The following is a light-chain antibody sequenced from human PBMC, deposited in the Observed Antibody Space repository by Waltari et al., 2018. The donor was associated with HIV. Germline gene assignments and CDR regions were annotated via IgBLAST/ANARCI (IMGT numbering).Light chain of an antibody. Sequence: QSALTQPASVSGSPGQASTISCTGTSSEVGSYNLVSWYQHHPGKAPKLMIFEVTQRPSGVSNRFSGSKSGNTASLTISGLQADDEADYYCCSYAGSSAFVFGTGTKVTVL. CDR1: SSEVGSYNL. CDR2: EVT. CDR3: CSYAGSSAFV. V-gene: IGLV2-23*02. J-gene: IGLJ1*01.